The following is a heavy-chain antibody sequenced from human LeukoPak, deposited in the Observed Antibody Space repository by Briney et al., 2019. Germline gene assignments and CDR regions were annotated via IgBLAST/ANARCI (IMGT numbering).Heavy chain of an antibody. J-gene: IGHJ4*02. V-gene: IGHV4-39*01. CDR2: IYYSGST. Sequence: PSETLSLTCTVSGGSISSSSYYWGWIRQPPGKGLEWIGSIYYSGSTYYNPSLKSRVTISVDTSKNQFSLKLSSVTAADTAVYYCARGVRGDFDYWGQGTLVTVSS. CDR1: GGSISSSSYY. CDR3: ARGVRGDFDY. D-gene: IGHD3-10*01.